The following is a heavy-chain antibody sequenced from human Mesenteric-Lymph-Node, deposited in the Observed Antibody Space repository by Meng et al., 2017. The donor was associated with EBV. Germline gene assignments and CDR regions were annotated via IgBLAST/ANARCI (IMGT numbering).Heavy chain of an antibody. Sequence: QVQLVQSGAEVKKPGASVKVSCTASVYTFTSYYVHWVRQAPGQGLEWMGIINPSGGSPTYAQKFQGRVTMTRDTTTSTVYMDLSSLRSDDTAVYYCARCVVATWSCDYWGQGTLVTVSS. D-gene: IGHD5-12*01. J-gene: IGHJ4*02. CDR3: ARCVVATWSCDY. V-gene: IGHV1-46*01. CDR1: VYTFTSYY. CDR2: INPSGGSP.